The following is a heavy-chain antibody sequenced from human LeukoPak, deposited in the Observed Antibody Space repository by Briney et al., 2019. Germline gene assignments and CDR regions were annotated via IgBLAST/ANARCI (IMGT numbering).Heavy chain of an antibody. CDR2: IIPMFGRA. J-gene: IGHJ3*02. CDR1: GGTFSSYA. V-gene: IGHV1-69*05. D-gene: IGHD3-3*01. CDR3: ARHGGITIFGVAQPGGAFDI. Sequence: ASVKVSCKSSGGTFSSYAVSWVRQAPGQGLEWMGEIIPMFGRANCAQKFQGRVTITTDESTSTAYMELSSLRSEDTAMYYCARHGGITIFGVAQPGGAFDIWGQGTMVTVSS.